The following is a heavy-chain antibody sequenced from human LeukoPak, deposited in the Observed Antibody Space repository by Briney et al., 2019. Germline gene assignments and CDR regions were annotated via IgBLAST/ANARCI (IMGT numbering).Heavy chain of an antibody. D-gene: IGHD2-2*01. V-gene: IGHV1-69*04. Sequence: ASVNVSCKASGGTFSSYAISWVRQAPGQGLEWMGRIIPILGIANYAQKFQGRVTITADKSTSTAYMELSSLRSEDTAVYYCARDPDIVVVPAALADYWGQGTLVTVSS. CDR2: IIPILGIA. CDR3: ARDPDIVVVPAALADY. J-gene: IGHJ4*02. CDR1: GGTFSSYA.